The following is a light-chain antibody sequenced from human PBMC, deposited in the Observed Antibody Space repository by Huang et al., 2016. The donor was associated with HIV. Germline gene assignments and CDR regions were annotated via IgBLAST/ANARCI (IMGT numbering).Light chain of an antibody. Sequence: IQMTQSPTSLSASVGDRVSFACRASQSIGTYLNWYQQKPGKAPKLLISSASSLHSCVPSRFSGSGSCTDFTLTIRGLQLDDFATYYCQQSYSALSSFGPGTRL. V-gene: IGKV1-39*01. CDR2: SAS. J-gene: IGKJ5*01. CDR3: QQSYSALSS. CDR1: QSIGTY.